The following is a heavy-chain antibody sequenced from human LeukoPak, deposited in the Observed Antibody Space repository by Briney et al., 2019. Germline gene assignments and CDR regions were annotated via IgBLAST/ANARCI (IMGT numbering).Heavy chain of an antibody. CDR3: AKEGPHRGSYYLNFDY. CDR2: INTDGTSI. D-gene: IGHD1-26*01. Sequence: GGSLRLSCAASGFTFSSYWMHWVRQAPGKGLVWVSRINTDGTSISYADSVKGRFTISRDNAKNTLFLQMNSLRAEDTAIYYCAKEGPHRGSYYLNFDYWGQGTLVTVSS. J-gene: IGHJ4*02. V-gene: IGHV3-74*01. CDR1: GFTFSSYW.